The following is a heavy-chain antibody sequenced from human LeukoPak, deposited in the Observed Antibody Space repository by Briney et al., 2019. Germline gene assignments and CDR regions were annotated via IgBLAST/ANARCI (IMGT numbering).Heavy chain of an antibody. Sequence: GGSLRLSCAASGFTFSSYAMHWVRQAPGKGLEWVAVISYDGSNKYYADSVKGRFTISRDNSKKTLYLQMNSLRAEDTAVYYCARVGSGYSYGAYYFDYWGQGTLVTVSS. V-gene: IGHV3-30*01. J-gene: IGHJ4*02. CDR1: GFTFSSYA. D-gene: IGHD5-18*01. CDR3: ARVGSGYSYGAYYFDY. CDR2: ISYDGSNK.